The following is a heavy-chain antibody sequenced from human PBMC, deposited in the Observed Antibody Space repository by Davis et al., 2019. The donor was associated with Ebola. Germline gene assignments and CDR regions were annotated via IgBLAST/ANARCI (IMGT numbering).Heavy chain of an antibody. CDR3: ARLDSQRYFDY. D-gene: IGHD3/OR15-3a*01. V-gene: IGHV4-59*05. CDR1: GGSIGSHK. CDR2: TYYSGST. J-gene: IGHJ4*02. Sequence: SETLSLTCTVSGGSIGSHKWSWVRQPPGLGLEWIGSTYYSGSTYYNPSLKSRVTISVDTSNNQFSLKLNSVTAADTAMYYCARLDSQRYFDYWGQGTLVTISS.